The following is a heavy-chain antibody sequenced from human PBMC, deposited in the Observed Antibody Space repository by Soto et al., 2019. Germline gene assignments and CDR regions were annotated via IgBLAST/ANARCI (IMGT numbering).Heavy chain of an antibody. D-gene: IGHD6-13*01. Sequence: GASVKVSCKASVYTFTSYGISCVRHSPGQGLEWMGWISAYNGNTNYAQKLQGRVTMTTDTSTSTAYMELRSLRSDDTAVYYCARGYSSSWSNWFEPWGRGTLVTVSS. CDR1: VYTFTSYG. CDR3: ARGYSSSWSNWFEP. CDR2: ISAYNGNT. V-gene: IGHV1-18*01. J-gene: IGHJ5*02.